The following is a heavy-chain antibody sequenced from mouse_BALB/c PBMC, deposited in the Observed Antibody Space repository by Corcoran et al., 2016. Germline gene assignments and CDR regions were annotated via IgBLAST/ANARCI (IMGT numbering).Heavy chain of an antibody. CDR2: IDPANGNT. D-gene: IGHD4-1*01. CDR1: GFNIKDTY. CDR3: TRGLTIFDY. V-gene: IGHV14-3*02. J-gene: IGHJ2*01. Sequence: EVQLQQSGAELVKPGASVKLSCTASGFNIKDTYMHWVKQRPEQGLEWIGRIDPANGNTKYDPKFQGKATITADTSSNTAYLQLSSLTSEDTAVSSCTRGLTIFDYWGQGTALTVSS.